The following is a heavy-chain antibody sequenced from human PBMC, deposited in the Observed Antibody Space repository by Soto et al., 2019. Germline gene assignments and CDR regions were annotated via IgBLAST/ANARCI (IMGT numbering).Heavy chain of an antibody. Sequence: RGESLKISCKGSGYSFTSYWIGWVRQMPGKGLEWMGIIYPGDSDTRYSPSFQGQVTISADKSISTAYLQWSSLKASDTAMYYCARDLCSGGSCYPGNYFDYWGQGTLVTVSS. J-gene: IGHJ4*02. D-gene: IGHD2-15*01. V-gene: IGHV5-51*01. CDR2: IYPGDSDT. CDR1: GYSFTSYW. CDR3: ARDLCSGGSCYPGNYFDY.